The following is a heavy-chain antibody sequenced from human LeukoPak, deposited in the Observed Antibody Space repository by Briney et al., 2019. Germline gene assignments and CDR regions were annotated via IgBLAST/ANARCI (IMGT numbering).Heavy chain of an antibody. J-gene: IGHJ4*02. V-gene: IGHV3-23*01. D-gene: IGHD6-19*01. CDR1: GFTFNNYA. Sequence: GGSVRLSCAASGFTFNNYAMYWVRQARGKGLEWVSGIFGSGGSAHYADSVKGRFTIPRDNSKNTVYLQMDSLRVEDTAVYYCGKTTTGYSSGRYPGWPVDYWGQGTLVTVSS. CDR3: GKTTTGYSSGRYPGWPVDY. CDR2: IFGSGGSA.